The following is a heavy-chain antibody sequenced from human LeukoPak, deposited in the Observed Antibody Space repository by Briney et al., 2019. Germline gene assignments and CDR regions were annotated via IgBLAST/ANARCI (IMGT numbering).Heavy chain of an antibody. CDR3: ARKYCSTTSCLFDN. D-gene: IGHD2-2*01. Sequence: PGGSLRLSCAASGFTFSSYGMHWVRQAPGRGLEWVSYISLSSSTIYYADSVKGRFTISRDNAKNSLYLQMNSLRAEDTAVYYCARKYCSTTSCLFDNWGQGTLVTVSS. CDR2: ISLSSSTI. CDR1: GFTFSSYG. V-gene: IGHV3-48*01. J-gene: IGHJ4*02.